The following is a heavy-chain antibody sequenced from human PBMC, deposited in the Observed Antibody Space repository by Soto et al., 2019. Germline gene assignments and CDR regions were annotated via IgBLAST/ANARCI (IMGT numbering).Heavy chain of an antibody. CDR1: GGSINSSDHF. V-gene: IGHV4-39*01. CDR3: ARQRVLPTNMFLTSFDP. Sequence: SETLSLTCSLSGGSINSSDHFWGWIRQTPGKGLEWIGSVYYTETTYYNPSLKSPVTISVETSRNTFSLKVNSVTAADTGIYYCARQRVLPTNMFLTSFDPWGQGTLVTVSS. D-gene: IGHD3-10*02. CDR2: VYYTETT. J-gene: IGHJ5*02.